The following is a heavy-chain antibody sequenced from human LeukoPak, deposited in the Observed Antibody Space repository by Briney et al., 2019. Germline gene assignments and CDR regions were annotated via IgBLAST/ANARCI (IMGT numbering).Heavy chain of an antibody. V-gene: IGHV4-39*07. CDR2: ISHSGTT. CDR3: TRDLGNWLIDH. J-gene: IGHJ4*02. Sequence: PSETLSLTCAVSGASIRSSGSFWGWFRQPPGKGLELLGTISHSGTTYYNPSLKSRVTISTDTSKNNFSLKLTSVTAADTAIYYCTRDLGNWLIDHWGQGTLVTVSS. CDR1: GASIRSSGSF. D-gene: IGHD4-23*01.